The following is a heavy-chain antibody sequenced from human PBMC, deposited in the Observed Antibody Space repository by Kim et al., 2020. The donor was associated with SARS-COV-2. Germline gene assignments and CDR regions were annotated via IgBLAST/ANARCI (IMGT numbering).Heavy chain of an antibody. V-gene: IGHV3-23*01. Sequence: GGSLRLSCAASGFSFSTYAMNWVRHGPGEGLQWVSSICGRSSYTYYRQSVRGRFTVSRDNSKNMVYLQMTGLSAEDTGIYYCGKVVGPNAEPSCWSFDY. CDR1: GFSFSTYA. D-gene: IGHD6-19*01. CDR2: ICGRSSYT. CDR3: GKVVGPNAEPSCWSFDY. J-gene: IGHJ4*01.